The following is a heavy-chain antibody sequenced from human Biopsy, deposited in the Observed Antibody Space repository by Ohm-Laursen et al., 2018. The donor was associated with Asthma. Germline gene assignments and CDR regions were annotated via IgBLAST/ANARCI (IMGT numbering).Heavy chain of an antibody. J-gene: IGHJ3*02. CDR2: VSSDGHIK. CDR1: GFVFRQCG. CDR3: ARQSGQDNGDSSAFDT. Sequence: SLRLSCAASGFVFRQCGMHWVRQGPGKGLEWVALVSSDGHIKYYEQSVKGRFTISRDNSRNRLDLQINRLTVEDSAVYLCARQSGQDNGDSSAFDTWGQGTKVAVSS. V-gene: IGHV3-30*03. D-gene: IGHD3-22*01.